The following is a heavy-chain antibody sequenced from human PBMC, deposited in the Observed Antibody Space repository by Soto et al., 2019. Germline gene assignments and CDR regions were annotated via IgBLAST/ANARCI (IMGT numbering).Heavy chain of an antibody. CDR3: ARGVRITIFGVVGGAFDI. CDR2: IYYSGST. Sequence: SDTLSLTCTVSGGSISSGGYYWSWIRQHPGKGLEWIGYIYYSGSTYYNPSLKSRVTISVDTSKNQFSLKLSSVTAADTAVYYCARGVRITIFGVVGGAFDIWGQGTMVTVSS. CDR1: GGSISSGGYY. V-gene: IGHV4-31*03. D-gene: IGHD3-3*01. J-gene: IGHJ3*02.